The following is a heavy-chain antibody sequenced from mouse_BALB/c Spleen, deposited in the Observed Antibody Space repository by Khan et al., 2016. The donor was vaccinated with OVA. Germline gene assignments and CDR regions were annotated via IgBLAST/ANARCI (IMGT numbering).Heavy chain of an antibody. D-gene: IGHD3-2*02. CDR2: IYPGTDNT. CDR1: GYIFTTYW. Sequence: QVQLKQSGAELVRPGASVKLSCKTSGYIFTTYWIHWVKQRSGQGLEWIARIYPGTDNTYYSENLKDKATLTADKSSSTAYMQLNSLKSEDSAVYCCAREEALYYFEDWGQGTTLTVSS. V-gene: IGHV1-76*01. CDR3: AREEALYYFED. J-gene: IGHJ2*01.